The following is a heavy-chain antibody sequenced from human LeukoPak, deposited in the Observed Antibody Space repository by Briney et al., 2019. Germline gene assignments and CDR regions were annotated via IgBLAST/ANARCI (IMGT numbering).Heavy chain of an antibody. D-gene: IGHD2-15*01. CDR2: ISGSGGST. Sequence: GGSLRLSCAASGFTFSSYAMSWVRQAPGKGLEWVSAISGSGGSTYYADSVKGRFTISRDNSKNTLYLQMNSLRAEDTAVYYCASSSYPVVVAATPIDPWGQGTLVTVCS. J-gene: IGHJ5*02. V-gene: IGHV3-23*01. CDR3: ASSSYPVVVAATPIDP. CDR1: GFTFSSYA.